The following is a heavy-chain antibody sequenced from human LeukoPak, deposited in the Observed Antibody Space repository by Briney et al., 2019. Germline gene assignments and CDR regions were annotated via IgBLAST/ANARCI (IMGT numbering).Heavy chain of an antibody. CDR2: ISGSGGST. V-gene: IGHV3-23*01. CDR1: GFTFSSYA. Sequence: GGSLRLSCVASGFTFSSYAMSWVRQAPGKGLEWVSAISGSGGSTYYADSVKGRFTISRDNSKNTLYLQMNSLRAEDTAVYYCARDRADGYNYGDYFDNWGQGTLVTVSS. J-gene: IGHJ4*02. CDR3: ARDRADGYNYGDYFDN. D-gene: IGHD5-18*01.